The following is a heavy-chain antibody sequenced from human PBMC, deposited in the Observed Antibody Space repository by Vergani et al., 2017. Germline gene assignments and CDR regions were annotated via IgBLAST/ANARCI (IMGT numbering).Heavy chain of an antibody. V-gene: IGHV3-23*01. J-gene: IGHJ5*01. CDR1: GFTFSSYA. Sequence: EVQLLESGGGLVQPGGSLRLSCAASGFTFSSYAMSWVRQAPGKGLEWVSAISGSGGSTYYADSVKGRFTISRDNSKNTLYLQMNSLRAEDTAVYYCAKLPQGFLECCGWFDSWGQGTLVTVSS. CDR2: ISGSGGST. CDR3: AKLPQGFLECCGWFDS. D-gene: IGHD3-3*01.